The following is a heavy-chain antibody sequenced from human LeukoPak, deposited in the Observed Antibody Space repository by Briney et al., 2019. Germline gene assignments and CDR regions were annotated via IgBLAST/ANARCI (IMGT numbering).Heavy chain of an antibody. CDR1: GFTFSSYG. CDR3: AKKGGYSYGDPFDY. CDR2: ISGGGGST. Sequence: GGSLRLSCAAPGFTFSSYGMSWVRQAPGKGLEWVSAISGGGGSTYYADSVKGRFTISRDNSQNTLYLQMNSLRAEDTAIYYCAKKGGYSYGDPFDYWGQGTLVTVSS. V-gene: IGHV3-23*01. J-gene: IGHJ4*02. D-gene: IGHD5-12*01.